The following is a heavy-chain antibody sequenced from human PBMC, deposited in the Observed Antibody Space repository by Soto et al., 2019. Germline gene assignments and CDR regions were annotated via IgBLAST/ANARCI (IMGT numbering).Heavy chain of an antibody. V-gene: IGHV4-59*12. CDR1: GGSISSYY. D-gene: IGHD3-22*01. Sequence: PSETLSLTCTVSGGSISSYYWSWIRQPPGKGLEWIGYIYYSGSTNYNPSLKSRVTISVDTSKNQFSLKLSSVTAADTAVYYCARGGYYDISGYFNYWGQGTLVTVSS. CDR3: ARGGYYDISGYFNY. J-gene: IGHJ4*02. CDR2: IYYSGST.